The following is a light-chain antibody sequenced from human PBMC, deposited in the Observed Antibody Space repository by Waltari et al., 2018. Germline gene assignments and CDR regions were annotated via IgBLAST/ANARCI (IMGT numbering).Light chain of an antibody. Sequence: DIQMTQSPSSMSASVGDRVSITCQASQDIRNYLSWYQQKPGKAPKLLIYDASNLETGVPSRFSGSASGTDFTFTISSLQPEDSATYYCQQYKDLPRTFGQGTKVEFK. CDR1: QDIRNY. V-gene: IGKV1-33*01. CDR2: DAS. J-gene: IGKJ1*01. CDR3: QQYKDLPRT.